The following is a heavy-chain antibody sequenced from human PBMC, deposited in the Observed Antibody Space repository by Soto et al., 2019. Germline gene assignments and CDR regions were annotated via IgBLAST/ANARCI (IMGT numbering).Heavy chain of an antibody. CDR2: IIPIFGTA. CDR1: GGTFSSYA. V-gene: IGHV1-69*12. J-gene: IGHJ6*02. D-gene: IGHD6-13*01. CDR3: ARDSIGSSSWLKTYGMDV. Sequence: QVQLVQSGAEVKKPGSSVKVSCKASGGTFSSYAISWVRQAPGQGLEWMGGIIPIFGTANYAQKFQGRGTITADESTSTAYMELSSLRSEDTAVYYCARDSIGSSSWLKTYGMDVWGQGTTVTVSS.